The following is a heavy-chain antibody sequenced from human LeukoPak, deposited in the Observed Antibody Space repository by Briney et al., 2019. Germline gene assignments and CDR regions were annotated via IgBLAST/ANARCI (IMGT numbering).Heavy chain of an antibody. V-gene: IGHV4-31*03. CDR2: IYYSGST. CDR1: GGSISSGGYY. Sequence: PSQTLSLTCTVSGGSISSGGYYWSWIRQHPGKGLEWIGYIYYSGSTYYNPSLKSRVTISVDTSKNQFSLKLSSVTAADTAVYYCARVARSSSSPDNWFDPWGQGTLVTVSS. J-gene: IGHJ5*02. CDR3: ARVARSSSSPDNWFDP. D-gene: IGHD6-6*01.